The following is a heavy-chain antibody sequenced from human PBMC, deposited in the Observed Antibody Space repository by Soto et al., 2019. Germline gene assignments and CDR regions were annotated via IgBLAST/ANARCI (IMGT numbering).Heavy chain of an antibody. Sequence: QVQLQESGPGLVKPSETLSLTCTVSGGSISSYYWSWIRQPPGKGLEWIGYIYYSGSTNYNPSLKRRVTISVDTTKNLFSLKLSSVTAADTAVYYCARDEPGCTSGVCYPNWFDPWGQGTLVTVSS. CDR1: GGSISSYY. CDR3: ARDEPGCTSGVCYPNWFDP. V-gene: IGHV4-59*01. J-gene: IGHJ5*02. D-gene: IGHD2-8*01. CDR2: IYYSGST.